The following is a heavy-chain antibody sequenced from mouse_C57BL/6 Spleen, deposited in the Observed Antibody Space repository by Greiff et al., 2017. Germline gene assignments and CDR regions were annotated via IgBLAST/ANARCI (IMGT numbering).Heavy chain of an antibody. CDR1: GFTFSDYG. Sequence: EVKVVESGGGLVKPGGSLKLSCAASGFTFSDYGMHWVRQAPEKGLEWVAYISSGSSTIYYADTVKGRFTISRDNAKNTLFLQMTSLRSEYTAMYYCARGLYDYYFDYWGQGTTLTVSS. D-gene: IGHD2-4*01. V-gene: IGHV5-17*01. CDR2: ISSGSSTI. J-gene: IGHJ2*01. CDR3: ARGLYDYYFDY.